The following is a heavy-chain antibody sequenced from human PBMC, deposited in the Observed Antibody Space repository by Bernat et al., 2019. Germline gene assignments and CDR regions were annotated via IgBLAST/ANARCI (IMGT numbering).Heavy chain of an antibody. CDR1: GGSISSSSYY. D-gene: IGHD3-10*01. CDR3: ARHSVSGIVHYGSGSQKGHSQKSNWFDP. V-gene: IGHV4-39*01. CDR2: IYYSGST. J-gene: IGHJ5*02. Sequence: QLQLQESAPGLVKPSETLSLTCTVSGGSISSSSYYWGWIRQPPGKGLEWTGSIYYSGSTYYNPPLKSRITITVDTSKNQFSLKLSSVTAADTAVYYCARHSVSGIVHYGSGSQKGHSQKSNWFDPWGQGTLVTVSS.